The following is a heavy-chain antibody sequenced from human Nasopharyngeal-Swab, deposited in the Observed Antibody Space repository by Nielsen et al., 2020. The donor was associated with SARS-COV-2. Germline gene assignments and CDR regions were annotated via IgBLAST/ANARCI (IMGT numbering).Heavy chain of an antibody. CDR1: GFSISGYW. J-gene: IGHJ5*02. D-gene: IGHD2-2*03. CDR3: LRGMAGYGWFDP. V-gene: IGHV3-74*01. Sequence: GGSLRLSCAASGFSISGYWMHWVRQAPGKGLVWVSGISSDGGANYADSATGRFTIFRDNAKNTVYLQMNSLRDEDTAVYYCLRGMAGYGWFDPWGQGILVTVSS. CDR2: ISSDGGA.